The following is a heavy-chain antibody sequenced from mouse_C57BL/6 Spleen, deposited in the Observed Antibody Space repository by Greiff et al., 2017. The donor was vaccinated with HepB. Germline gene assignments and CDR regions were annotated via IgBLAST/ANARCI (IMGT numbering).Heavy chain of an antibody. CDR1: GFNIKNTY. CDR3: ARNYYGSSYEIDY. V-gene: IGHV14-3*01. J-gene: IGHJ2*01. D-gene: IGHD1-1*01. Sequence: EVQLQESVAELVRPGASVKLSCTASGFNIKNTYMHWVKQRPEQGLEWIGRIDPANGNTKYAPKFQGKATITADTSSNTAYLQLSSLTSEDTAIYYCARNYYGSSYEIDYWGQGTTLTVSS. CDR2: IDPANGNT.